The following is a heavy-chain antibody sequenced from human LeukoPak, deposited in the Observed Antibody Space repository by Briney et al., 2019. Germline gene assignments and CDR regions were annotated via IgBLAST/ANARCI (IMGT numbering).Heavy chain of an antibody. D-gene: IGHD3-10*01. CDR1: GGSFSGYY. Sequence: SEALSLTCAVYGGSFSGYYWSWIRQPPGKGLEWIGGINHSGSNNYNPSLKSRFTISVDTSKKQFSLKLGSVTAADTAVYYCARAKYYYGSGSYGSYYYYYGMDVWGQGTTVTVSS. V-gene: IGHV4-34*01. CDR2: INHSGSN. J-gene: IGHJ6*02. CDR3: ARAKYYYGSGSYGSYYYYYGMDV.